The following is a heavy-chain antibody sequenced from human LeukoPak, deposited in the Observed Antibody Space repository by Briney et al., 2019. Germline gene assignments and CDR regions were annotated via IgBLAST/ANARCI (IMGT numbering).Heavy chain of an antibody. J-gene: IGHJ6*02. D-gene: IGHD3-10*01. CDR3: ARDHGSGTFYYGMDV. CDR2: IYSGGST. V-gene: IGHV3-66*01. Sequence: GGSLRLSCAASGFTVSSNYMSWVRQAPGKGLEWVSVIYSGGSTYYADSVKGRFTISRDNSKNTLYLRMNSLRAEDTAVYYCARDHGSGTFYYGMDVWGQGTTVTVSS. CDR1: GFTVSSNY.